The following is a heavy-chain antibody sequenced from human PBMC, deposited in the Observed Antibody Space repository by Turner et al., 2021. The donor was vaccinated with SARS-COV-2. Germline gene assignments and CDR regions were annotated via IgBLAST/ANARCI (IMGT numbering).Heavy chain of an antibody. J-gene: IGHJ4*02. CDR1: GYTLIELS. V-gene: IGHV1-24*01. CDR3: ATGYAYCGGDCSIYF. Sequence: QVQLVQSGAEVKKPGASVTASCKVSGYTLIELSMHWMRQAPGKGLEWMGGFDPEDAETVYAQKFQGRVTMTEDTSTDTAYMELSSLRSEDTAVYYCATGYAYCGGDCSIYFWGQGTLVTVSS. D-gene: IGHD2-21*02. CDR2: FDPEDAET.